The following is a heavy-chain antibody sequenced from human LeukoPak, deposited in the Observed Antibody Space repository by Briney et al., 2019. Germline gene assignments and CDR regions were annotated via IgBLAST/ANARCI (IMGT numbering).Heavy chain of an antibody. J-gene: IGHJ4*02. CDR1: GFTFSNAW. V-gene: IGHV3-15*01. CDR3: TTDVTMLRGVMRGCSY. CDR2: IKSKTDGGTT. D-gene: IGHD3-10*01. Sequence: GGSLRLSCAASGFTFSNAWMSWVRQAPGKGLEWVGRIKSKTDGGTTDYAAPVKGRFTISRDDSKNTLYLQMNSLKTEDTAVYYCTTDVTMLRGVMRGCSYWGQGTLVTVSS.